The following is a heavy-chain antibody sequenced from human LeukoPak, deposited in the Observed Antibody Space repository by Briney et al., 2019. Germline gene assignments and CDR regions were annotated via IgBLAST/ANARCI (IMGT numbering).Heavy chain of an antibody. V-gene: IGHV4-34*01. CDR2: INHSGST. D-gene: IGHD2-2*01. Sequence: PSETLSLTCAAYGGSFSGYYWSWIRQPPGKGLEWIGEINHSGSTNYNPPLKSRVTISVDTSKNQFSLKLSSVTAADTAVYYCARDQLKGGPAWGQGTLVTVSS. CDR1: GGSFSGYY. CDR3: ARDQLKGGPA. J-gene: IGHJ5*02.